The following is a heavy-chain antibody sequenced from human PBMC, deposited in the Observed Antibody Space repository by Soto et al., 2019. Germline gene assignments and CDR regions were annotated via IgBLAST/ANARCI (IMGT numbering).Heavy chain of an antibody. CDR2: ISYDGSNK. D-gene: IGHD2-15*01. J-gene: IGHJ4*02. Sequence: VGSLRLSCAASGFTFSSYGMHWVRQAPGKGLEWVAVISYDGSNKYYADSVKGRFTISRDNSKNTLYLQMNSLRAEDTAVYYCEKDQAVEDIVVVVDATLEYWGQGNLVTVSS. V-gene: IGHV3-30*18. CDR1: GFTFSSYG. CDR3: EKDQAVEDIVVVVDATLEY.